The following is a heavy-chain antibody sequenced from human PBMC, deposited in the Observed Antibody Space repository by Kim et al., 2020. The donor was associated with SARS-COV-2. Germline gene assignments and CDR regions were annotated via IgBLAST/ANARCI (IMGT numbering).Heavy chain of an antibody. CDR1: GFTFSSYS. CDR3: ASGEEVVTPPDY. J-gene: IGHJ4*02. Sequence: GGSLRLSCAASGFTFSSYSMNWVRQAPGKGLEWVSSISSSSSYIYYADSVKGRFTISRDNAKNSLYLQMNSLRAEDTAVYYCASGEEVVTPPDYWGQGTLVTVSS. D-gene: IGHD3-22*01. CDR2: ISSSSSYI. V-gene: IGHV3-21*01.